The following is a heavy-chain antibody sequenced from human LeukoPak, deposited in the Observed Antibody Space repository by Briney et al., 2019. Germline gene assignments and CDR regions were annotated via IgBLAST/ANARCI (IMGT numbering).Heavy chain of an antibody. D-gene: IGHD2-2*01. J-gene: IGHJ5*02. Sequence: GGSLRLSCAASGFTVSSNYMSWVRQAPGKGLEWVSVIYSGGSTYYAGSVKGRFTISRDNSKNTLYLQMNSLRAEDTAVYYCAREAPFYCSSTSCYGGGWFDPWGQGTLVTVSS. CDR3: AREAPFYCSSTSCYGGGWFDP. CDR2: IYSGGST. CDR1: GFTVSSNY. V-gene: IGHV3-66*02.